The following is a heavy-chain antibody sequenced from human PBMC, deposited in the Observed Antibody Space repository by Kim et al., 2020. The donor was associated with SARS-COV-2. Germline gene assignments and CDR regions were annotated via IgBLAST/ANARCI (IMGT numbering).Heavy chain of an antibody. J-gene: IGHJ4*02. CDR1: GFTFSSYS. Sequence: GGSLRLSCAASGFTFSSYSMNWVRQAPGKGLEWVSSISSSSSYIYYADSVKGRFTISRDNAKNSLYLQMNSLRAEDTAVYYCARRMIVVSGPLDYWGQGTLVTVSS. CDR3: ARRMIVVSGPLDY. D-gene: IGHD3-22*01. V-gene: IGHV3-21*01. CDR2: ISSSSSYI.